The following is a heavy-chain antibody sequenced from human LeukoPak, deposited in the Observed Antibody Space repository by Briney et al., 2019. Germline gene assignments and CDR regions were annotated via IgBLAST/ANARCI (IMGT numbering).Heavy chain of an antibody. V-gene: IGHV1-24*01. J-gene: IGHJ4*02. Sequence: ASVKVSCKVSGYTLTELSMHWVRQAPGKGLEGMGGFDPEDGETIYAQKFQGRVTMTEDTSTDTAYMELSSLRSEDTAVYYCATVVVPAAPLDYWGQGTLVTVSS. D-gene: IGHD2-2*01. CDR2: FDPEDGET. CDR1: GYTLTELS. CDR3: ATVVVPAAPLDY.